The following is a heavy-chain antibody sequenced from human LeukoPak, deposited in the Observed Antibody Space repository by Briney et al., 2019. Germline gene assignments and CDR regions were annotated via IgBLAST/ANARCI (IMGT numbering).Heavy chain of an antibody. Sequence: SETLSLTCTVSGDSITGYYWGWIRQPPGKGLEWIGSIYYSGSTYYNPSLRSRVTISVDTSKNQFSLRLSSVTAADTAVYYCARHRGSSWSPNWFDPWGQGTLVTVSS. D-gene: IGHD6-13*01. V-gene: IGHV4-39*01. J-gene: IGHJ5*02. CDR1: GDSITGYY. CDR3: ARHRGSSWSPNWFDP. CDR2: IYYSGST.